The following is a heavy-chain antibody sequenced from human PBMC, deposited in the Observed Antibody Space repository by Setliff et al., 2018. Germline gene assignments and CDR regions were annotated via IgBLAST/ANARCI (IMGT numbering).Heavy chain of an antibody. CDR1: GYSFTSYW. V-gene: IGHV5-51*01. D-gene: IGHD3-22*01. J-gene: IGHJ4*02. CDR2: IYPDDSDT. CDR3: ARESYDSSGYIYYFDY. Sequence: GESLKIYCKGSGYSFTSYWIGWVRQMPGKGLEWMGIIYPDDSDTRCSPSFQGQVTISADKSISTAYLQWGSLKASDTAMYYCARESYDSSGYIYYFDYWGQGTLVTVSS.